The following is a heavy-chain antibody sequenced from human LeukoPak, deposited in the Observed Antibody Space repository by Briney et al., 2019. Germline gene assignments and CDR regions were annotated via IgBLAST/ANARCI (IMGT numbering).Heavy chain of an antibody. Sequence: PGGSLRLSRAASGFTFSNAWMSWVRQAPGRGLEWVGRIKRKGDDGTIDYAALVKGRLSISRDDSKNTLYLQMNSLKSEDTAVYYCTAGTGRSDFDYWGQGTLVTVSS. CDR1: GFTFSNAW. J-gene: IGHJ4*02. D-gene: IGHD3/OR15-3a*01. V-gene: IGHV3-15*01. CDR2: IKRKGDDGTI. CDR3: TAGTGRSDFDY.